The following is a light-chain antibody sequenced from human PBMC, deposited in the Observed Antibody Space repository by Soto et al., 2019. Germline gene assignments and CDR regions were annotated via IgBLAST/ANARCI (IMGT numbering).Light chain of an antibody. J-gene: IGKJ1*01. CDR2: DAS. CDR1: QSVSSY. V-gene: IGKV3-11*01. CDR3: QQRSNWPPT. Sequence: IVLPQSTATLSLSPGERATLSCMASQSVSSYLAWYQQKPGQAPRLLIYDASNRATGIPARFSGSGSGTDFTLTISSLEPEDFAVYYCQQRSNWPPTFGQGTK.